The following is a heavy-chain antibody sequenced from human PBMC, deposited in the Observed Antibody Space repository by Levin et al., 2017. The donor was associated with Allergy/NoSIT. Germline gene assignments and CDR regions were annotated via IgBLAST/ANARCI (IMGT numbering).Heavy chain of an antibody. D-gene: IGHD6-6*01. Sequence: NPWGSLRLSCAASGFTFSGYTLNWVRQAPGKGLEWVSSISSSSTYIYYADSLKGRFTISRDDAKNSLSLQMNSLRVEDTAVYYCASDGSYDTLDIWGQGTMVTVSS. CDR2: ISSSSTYI. J-gene: IGHJ3*02. V-gene: IGHV3-21*01. CDR1: GFTFSGYT. CDR3: ASDGSYDTLDI.